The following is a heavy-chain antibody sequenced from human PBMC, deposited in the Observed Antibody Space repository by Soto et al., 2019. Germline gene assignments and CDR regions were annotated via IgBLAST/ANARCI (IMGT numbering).Heavy chain of an antibody. CDR3: ARQIYDSDTGPNFQYYFDS. CDR1: GYSFAGYW. Sequence: GESLKISCKGSGYSFAGYWITWVRQKPGKGLDWMGRIDPSDSQTYYSPSFRGHVTISVTKSITTVFLQWSSLRASDTAMYYCARQIYDSDTGPNFQYYFDSWGQGTPVTVSS. V-gene: IGHV5-10-1*01. J-gene: IGHJ4*02. D-gene: IGHD3-22*01. CDR2: IDPSDSQT.